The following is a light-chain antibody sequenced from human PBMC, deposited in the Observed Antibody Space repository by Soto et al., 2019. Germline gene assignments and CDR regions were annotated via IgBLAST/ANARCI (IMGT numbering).Light chain of an antibody. J-gene: IGKJ2*01. CDR3: QQYGTSPPYT. Sequence: EIVLTQSPATLSLSPGERATLSCRASQSVSGIYLAWYQQKPGQAPRLLIYGASSRATGIPDRFSGSGSGTDFTLTISRLEPEDFAVYYCQQYGTSPPYTFGQGTKVDIK. CDR1: QSVSGIY. CDR2: GAS. V-gene: IGKV3-20*01.